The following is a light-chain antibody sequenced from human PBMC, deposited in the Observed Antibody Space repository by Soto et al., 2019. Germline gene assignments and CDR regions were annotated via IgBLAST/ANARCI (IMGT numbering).Light chain of an antibody. J-gene: IGKJ2*01. CDR2: DAS. CDR1: QSVSSY. V-gene: IGKV3-11*01. Sequence: IALPQSPATRACAPRARGTRSCRASQSVSSYLAWYQQKPGQAPRLLIYDASNRAAGIPARFSGSGSGTDFTLNISSLEPGDFAVYYCQQRRNWPPVYTFGQGTTVDIK. CDR3: QQRRNWPPVYT.